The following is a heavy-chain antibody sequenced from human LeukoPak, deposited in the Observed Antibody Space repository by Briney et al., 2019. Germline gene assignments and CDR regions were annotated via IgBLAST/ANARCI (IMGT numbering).Heavy chain of an antibody. CDR2: INSDGSST. CDR1: GFTFSSYW. Sequence: GGSLRLSCAASGFTFSSYWMHWVRHAPGKGLVWVSRINSDGSSTSYADSVKGRFTISRDNAKNTLYLQMNSLRAEDTAVYYCARGSIVVVPAAPSIAGYWGQGTLVTVSS. D-gene: IGHD2-2*01. CDR3: ARGSIVVVPAAPSIAGY. J-gene: IGHJ4*02. V-gene: IGHV3-74*01.